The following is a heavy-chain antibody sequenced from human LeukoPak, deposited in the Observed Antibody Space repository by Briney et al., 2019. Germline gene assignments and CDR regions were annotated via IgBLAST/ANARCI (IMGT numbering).Heavy chain of an antibody. J-gene: IGHJ5*02. CDR1: GASLSDYY. Sequence: PSETLSLTCAVYGASLSDYYWSWIRQPPGKGLEWIGYIWYSGFTYYNPSLKSRVTISVDTSKDQFFLKLSSVTAADTAMYYCARVRDWFDPWGQGTLVTVSS. V-gene: IGHV4-34*01. CDR2: IWYSGFT. D-gene: IGHD4/OR15-4a*01. CDR3: ARVRDWFDP.